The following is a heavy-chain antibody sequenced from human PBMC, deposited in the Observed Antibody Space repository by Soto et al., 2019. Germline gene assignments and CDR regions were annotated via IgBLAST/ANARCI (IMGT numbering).Heavy chain of an antibody. Sequence: ASVKVSCKASGYSFTRYGVSWVRQAPGQGLEWMGWISVHNGNTNYSQKVQGRVTMTRDTSASTAYMELSSLRSEDTAVYYCARLAVAGTIHYYYYMDVWGKGTTVTVSS. CDR1: GYSFTRYG. CDR2: ISVHNGNT. D-gene: IGHD6-19*01. J-gene: IGHJ6*03. V-gene: IGHV1-18*01. CDR3: ARLAVAGTIHYYYYMDV.